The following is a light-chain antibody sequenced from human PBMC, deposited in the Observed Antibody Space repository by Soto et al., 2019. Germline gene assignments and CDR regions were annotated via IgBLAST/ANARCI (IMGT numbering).Light chain of an antibody. V-gene: IGKV3-20*01. CDR3: HQYGDSPQT. CDR1: QSVSSNY. CDR2: GAS. J-gene: IGKJ1*01. Sequence: EIVLTQSPGTLSLSPGERATLSCRASQSVSSNYLAWYQHRPGQAPRLLIYGASSRATDISDRFSGSGSGTDFTLTISRLEPEDFAMYYCHQYGDSPQTFGQGTKVDIK.